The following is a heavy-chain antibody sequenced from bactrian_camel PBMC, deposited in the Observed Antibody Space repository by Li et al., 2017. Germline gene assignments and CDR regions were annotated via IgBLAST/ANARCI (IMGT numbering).Heavy chain of an antibody. Sequence: HVQLVESGGGSVQAGGSLKLSCAASGYNNIFIVCTMGWYRQAAGNECELVSSISDDGSIDYADSVKGRFTISQDNSKNTVYLQMNSLKLEDTAMYYCVADRGGGLVVNSACRTPFDEYNYWGQGTQVTVS. CDR1: GYNNIFIVCT. D-gene: IGHD1*01. J-gene: IGHJ4*01. CDR3: VADRGGGLVVNSACRTPFDEYNY. V-gene: IGHV3S53*01. CDR2: ISDDGSI.